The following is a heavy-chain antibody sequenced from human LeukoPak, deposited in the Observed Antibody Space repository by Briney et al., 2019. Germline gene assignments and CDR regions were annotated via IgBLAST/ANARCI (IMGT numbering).Heavy chain of an antibody. J-gene: IGHJ4*02. CDR1: GFTFSSYD. Sequence: GRSLRHSRAASGFTFSSYDMHWVRQAPGKGLEWVAVIWYDGSNKYYADSVKGRFTISRDNSKNTLYLQMNSLRAEDTAVYYCARAGSSSWYGGDYFDYWGQGTLVTVSS. CDR2: IWYDGSNK. CDR3: ARAGSSSWYGGDYFDY. V-gene: IGHV3-33*01. D-gene: IGHD6-13*01.